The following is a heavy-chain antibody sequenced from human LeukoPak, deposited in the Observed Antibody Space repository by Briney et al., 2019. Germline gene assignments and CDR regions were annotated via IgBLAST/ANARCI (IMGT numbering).Heavy chain of an antibody. Sequence: SETLSLTWTVSGGSISSNNYYWGWIRQPPGKGLEWIGGISHSGNTYYNQSLKSRVTISVDTSKNQFSLKVTSVTAADTAFYYCARHKWEQSVPWAYWYFDLWGRDTLVTVSS. CDR2: ISHSGNT. D-gene: IGHD1-26*01. V-gene: IGHV4-39*01. J-gene: IGHJ2*01. CDR1: GGSISSNNYY. CDR3: ARHKWEQSVPWAYWYFDL.